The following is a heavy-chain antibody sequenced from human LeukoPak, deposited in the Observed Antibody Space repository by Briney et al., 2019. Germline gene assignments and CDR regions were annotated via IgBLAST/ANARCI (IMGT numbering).Heavy chain of an antibody. D-gene: IGHD3-16*01. CDR1: GYTFTGYY. CDR3: AINTPQNTIIMRYYYYHGMDV. V-gene: IGHV1-2*02. J-gene: IGHJ6*02. CDR2: INPNSGGT. Sequence: ASVKVSCKASGYTFTGYYMHWVRQAPGQVLGWMGWINPNSGGTNYAQKFQGRVTMTRDTSISTAYMELSRLRSDDTAVYYCAINTPQNTIIMRYYYYHGMDVWGQGTTVTVSS.